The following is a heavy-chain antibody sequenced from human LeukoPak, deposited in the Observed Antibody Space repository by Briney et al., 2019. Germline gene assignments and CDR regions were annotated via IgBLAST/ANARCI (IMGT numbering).Heavy chain of an antibody. CDR2: ISSNGGST. CDR1: GFTFSSYA. J-gene: IGHJ4*02. D-gene: IGHD6-13*01. Sequence: PGGSLRLSCAASGFTFSSYAMHWVRQAPGKGLEYVSAISSNGGSTYYANSVKGRFTISRDNSKNTLYLQMNSLRAEDTAVYYCAKDLIAAAGTAFDYWGQGTLVTVSS. CDR3: AKDLIAAAGTAFDY. V-gene: IGHV3-64*01.